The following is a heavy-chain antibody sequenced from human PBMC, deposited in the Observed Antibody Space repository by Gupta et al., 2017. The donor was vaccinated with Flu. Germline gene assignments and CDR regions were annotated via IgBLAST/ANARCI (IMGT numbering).Heavy chain of an antibody. J-gene: IGHJ4*02. V-gene: IGHV4-4*07. CDR3: ARDWPYHADSRGYLFDG. CDR1: GGSISSHY. CDR2: TYTSGSP. Sequence: QVLLQESGPGLVKPSETLSLTCTVSGGSISSHYWSWIRQPAGKGLEWMGRTYTSGSPNYNPYLKRRVTMSVDTSKNQVSLKLSSVTAADTAVYFCARDWPYHADSRGYLFDGGGPGTMVPVSS. D-gene: IGHD3-22*01.